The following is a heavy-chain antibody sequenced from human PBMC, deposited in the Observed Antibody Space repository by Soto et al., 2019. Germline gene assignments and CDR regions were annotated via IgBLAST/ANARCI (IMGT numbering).Heavy chain of an antibody. Sequence: SETLSLTCTVSGGSIRSSNYYWAWVRQPPGKGLEWIANIYYSGDTYFHPSLRSRLTVSVDTSKNQFSLKLSSLTAADSAMYYCASLQVPGNFDYWGQGTLVTVSS. J-gene: IGHJ4*02. CDR3: ASLQVPGNFDY. CDR1: GGSIRSSNYY. CDR2: IYYSGDT. V-gene: IGHV4-39*01. D-gene: IGHD6-13*01.